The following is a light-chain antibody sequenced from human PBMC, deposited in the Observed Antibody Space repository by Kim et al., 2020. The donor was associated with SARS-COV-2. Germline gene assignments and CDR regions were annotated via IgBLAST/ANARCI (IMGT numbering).Light chain of an antibody. CDR1: SLRSDY. CDR2: GKN. Sequence: VALGQTVRITCQGDSLRSDYATCCLQKPGQAPMVVIYGKNNRLSVIPDRFSGSSSGNTASLTITGTQAGDEADYYCNSRDSNDNVVFGGGTQLTFL. J-gene: IGLJ2*01. V-gene: IGLV3-19*01. CDR3: NSRDSNDNVV.